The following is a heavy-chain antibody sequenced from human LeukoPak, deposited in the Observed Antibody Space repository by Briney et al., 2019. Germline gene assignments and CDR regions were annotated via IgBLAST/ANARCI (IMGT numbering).Heavy chain of an antibody. CDR2: INPSSGGT. CDR1: GNTFIGHY. Sequence: ASVKVSCKTSGNTFIGHYVNWVRQASGQGLEWMGWINPSSGGTKYAQEFQGRVTVTRDTSISTAYMELSTLTSDDTAVYYCATWGQGCSFDIWGQGTMVIVSS. V-gene: IGHV1-2*02. J-gene: IGHJ3*02. D-gene: IGHD3-16*01. CDR3: ATWGQGCSFDI.